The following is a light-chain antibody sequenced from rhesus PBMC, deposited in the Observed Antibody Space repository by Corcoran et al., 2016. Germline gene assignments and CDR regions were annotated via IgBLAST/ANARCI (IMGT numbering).Light chain of an antibody. J-gene: IGKJ2*01. CDR1: QGINNN. CDR3: QRYNNSPYS. Sequence: DIQMTQSPSSLPASVGDTVTITCRASQGINNNLSWYQQKPGKAPKTLFLYASSLKTGVQSRFSGSGVGTDYTLNISILQPKDIATYYCQRYNNSPYSFGQGTKVEIK. CDR2: YAS. V-gene: IGKV1-66*01.